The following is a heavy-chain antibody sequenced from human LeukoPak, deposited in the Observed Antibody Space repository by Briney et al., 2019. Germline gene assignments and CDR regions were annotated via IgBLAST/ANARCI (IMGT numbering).Heavy chain of an antibody. D-gene: IGHD6-6*01. V-gene: IGHV3-23*01. CDR3: AKDWLAARPLSFDY. Sequence: GGSLRLLWAASGFTFSSHAMRWVRQAPGKGLEWVSALSGSGGSTYYADSVKGRFTISRDNSKNTLYLQMNSLRAEDTAVYYCAKDWLAARPLSFDYWGQGTLVTVSS. CDR2: LSGSGGST. CDR1: GFTFSSHA. J-gene: IGHJ4*02.